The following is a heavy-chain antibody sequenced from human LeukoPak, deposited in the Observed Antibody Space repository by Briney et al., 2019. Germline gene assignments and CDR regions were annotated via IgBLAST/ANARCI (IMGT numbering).Heavy chain of an antibody. J-gene: IGHJ4*02. CDR2: IHRDDKT. CDR1: GFTFSSYS. D-gene: IGHD2-2*01. Sequence: GGSLRLSCAVSGFTFSSYSMNWVRRAPGKGLEWVSFIHRDDKTYYADSVKGRFTMSRDSSKNTLYLQMNSLGADDTAVYYCAREVISTPSYFDYWGQGILVTVSS. CDR3: AREVISTPSYFDY. V-gene: IGHV3-53*01.